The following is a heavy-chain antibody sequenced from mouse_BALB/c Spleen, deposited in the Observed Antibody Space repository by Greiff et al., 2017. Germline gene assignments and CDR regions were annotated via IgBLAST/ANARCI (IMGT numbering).Heavy chain of an antibody. CDR3: ARHSYGYWFAY. CDR2: ISSGGGST. D-gene: IGHD1-2*01. Sequence: EVQLVESGGGLVKPGGSLKLSCAASGFAFSSYDMSWVRQTPEKRLEWVAYISSGGGSTYYPDTVKGRFTISRDNAKNTLYLQMSSLKSEDTAMYYCARHSYGYWFAYGGQGTLVTVSA. CDR1: GFAFSSYD. J-gene: IGHJ3*01. V-gene: IGHV5-12-1*01.